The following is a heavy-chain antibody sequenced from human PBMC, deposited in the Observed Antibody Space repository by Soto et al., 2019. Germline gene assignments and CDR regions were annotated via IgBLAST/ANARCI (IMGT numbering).Heavy chain of an antibody. CDR1: GYTFTNYG. V-gene: IGHV1-18*01. D-gene: IGHD6-19*01. CDR3: ARRPHLADNVELDY. CDR2: ISAYSGHT. J-gene: IGHJ4*02. Sequence: QVQLVQSGAAVKKPGASVTVSCKASGYTFTNYGINWVRQAPGQGLEWMGWISAYSGHTNYAQKRQDRVTMTTDTSTSTAYMELRSLRSDDTAVYYCARRPHLADNVELDYWGQGTLVTVSS.